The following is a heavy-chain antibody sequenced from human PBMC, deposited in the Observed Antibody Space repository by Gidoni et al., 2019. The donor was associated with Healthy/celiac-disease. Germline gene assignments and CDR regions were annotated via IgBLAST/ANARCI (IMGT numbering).Heavy chain of an antibody. V-gene: IGHV3-21*01. CDR1: EFTFSTYN. J-gene: IGHJ4*02. Sequence: VQLVETGGGLVKPGGSLRLSCAALEFTFSTYNINWVRQAPGKGLEWVSSISGSSSYIYYADSVKGRFTISRDNAKSSLYLQMNSLGAEDTAVYYCARDRREVVRGNFDYWGQGTLVTVSS. CDR3: ARDRREVVRGNFDY. D-gene: IGHD3-10*01. CDR2: ISGSSSYI.